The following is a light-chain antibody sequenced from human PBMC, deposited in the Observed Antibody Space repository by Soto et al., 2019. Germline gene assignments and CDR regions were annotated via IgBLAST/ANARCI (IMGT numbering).Light chain of an antibody. J-gene: IGKJ1*01. Sequence: EIVMTQSACTLSWSPGERATLSWGASQSVSSSYLAWYQQKPGQAPRLLIYGASSRATGIPDRFSGSGYGTDFTLTISSLEPEDFAVYYCQQRSNWPRTFGQGTKVDIK. CDR1: QSVSSSY. CDR2: GAS. V-gene: IGKV3D-20*02. CDR3: QQRSNWPRT.